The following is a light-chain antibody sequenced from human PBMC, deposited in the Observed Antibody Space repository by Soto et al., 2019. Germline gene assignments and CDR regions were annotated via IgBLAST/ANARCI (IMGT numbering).Light chain of an antibody. J-gene: IGLJ7*01. CDR1: SSDVGGYAY. CDR2: EVS. CDR3: SSYTSRTTPV. V-gene: IGLV2-14*01. Sequence: QSALTQPASVSGSPGQTITISCTGTSSDVGGYAYVSWYQQYPGKVPKLVISEVSNRPSGVSHRFSGSRSGNTASLTISGLQAEDEADYHCSSYTSRTTPVFGGGTQLTFL.